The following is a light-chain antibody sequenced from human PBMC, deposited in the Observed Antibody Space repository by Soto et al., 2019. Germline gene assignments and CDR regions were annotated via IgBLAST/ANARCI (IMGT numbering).Light chain of an antibody. CDR3: QQYKNWPPLT. CDR1: QSVSSS. CDR2: DES. V-gene: IGKV3-15*01. J-gene: IGKJ4*01. Sequence: EIVMTQSPAPLSVSPGDRATLSFRASQSVSSSLAWYKQIPGQAPRLLIYDESTRATGITARFGGSGSGTKFTLTIRSLQSEDVAVYYCQQYKNWPPLTVGGGTKVELK.